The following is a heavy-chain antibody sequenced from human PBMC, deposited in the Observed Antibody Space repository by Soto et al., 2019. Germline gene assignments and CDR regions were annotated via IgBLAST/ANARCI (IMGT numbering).Heavy chain of an antibody. V-gene: IGHV4-30-4*01. D-gene: IGHD2-15*01. Sequence: PSETLSLTCTVSGGSISSGDYYWSWIRQPPGKGLEWVAYIYYSGSTYYNPSLKSRVTISVDTSKNQFSLKLSSVTAADTAVYYCARGNGDPKYTITPADYWGQGTLVTVS. CDR1: GGSISSGDYY. CDR3: ARGNGDPKYTITPADY. J-gene: IGHJ4*02. CDR2: IYYSGST.